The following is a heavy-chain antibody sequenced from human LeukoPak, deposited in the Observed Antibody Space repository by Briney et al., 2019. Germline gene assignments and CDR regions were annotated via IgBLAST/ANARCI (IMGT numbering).Heavy chain of an antibody. CDR1: GGTFSSYA. J-gene: IGHJ4*02. Sequence: SVKVSCKXSGGTFSSYAISWVRQAPGQGLEGMGGIIPIFGTANYAQKFQGRVTITTDESTSTAYMELSSLRSEDTAVYYCARGRVLTIVGVVISVALGQDWGQGTLVTVSS. V-gene: IGHV1-69*05. CDR3: ARGRVLTIVGVVISVALGQD. CDR2: IIPIFGTA. D-gene: IGHD3-3*01.